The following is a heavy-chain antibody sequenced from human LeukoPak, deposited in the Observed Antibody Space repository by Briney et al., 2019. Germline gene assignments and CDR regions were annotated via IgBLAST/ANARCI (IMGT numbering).Heavy chain of an antibody. CDR2: INTDGSTT. J-gene: IGHJ3*02. V-gene: IGHV3-74*01. Sequence: GGSLRLSCAASGFTFSSYWMHWVRQAPGKGLVWVSRINTDGSTTSYADSVKGRFTISRDNAKNSLYLQMNSLRAEDTALYYCATGGMPVAVKSALDIWGQGTMVTVSS. CDR3: ATGGMPVAVKSALDI. CDR1: GFTFSSYW. D-gene: IGHD6-19*01.